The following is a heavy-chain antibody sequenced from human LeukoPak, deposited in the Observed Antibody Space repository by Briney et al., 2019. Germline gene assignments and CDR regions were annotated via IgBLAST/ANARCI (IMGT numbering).Heavy chain of an antibody. J-gene: IGHJ4*02. CDR2: ISYDGSKK. Sequence: QPGGSLRLSCAASGFTFSSYGMHWVRQAPGKGLEWVAVISYDGSKKYYADSVKGRFTISRDNSKNTLYLQMNSLRAEDTAVYYCAKDPGPDYWGQGTLVTVSS. CDR1: GFTFSSYG. CDR3: AKDPGPDY. V-gene: IGHV3-30*18.